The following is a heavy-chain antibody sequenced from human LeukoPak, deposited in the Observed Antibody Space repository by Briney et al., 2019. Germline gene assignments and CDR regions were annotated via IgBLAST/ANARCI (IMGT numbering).Heavy chain of an antibody. CDR2: INAGNGNT. J-gene: IGHJ4*02. Sequence: ASVKVSCKASGYTFTSYAMHWVRQAPGQRLECMGWINAGNGNTKYSQKFQGRVTITRDTSANTVYMELSSLRSEDTAEYYCARESFPWELFRRVSLSLDYWGQGTLVTVSS. V-gene: IGHV1-3*01. D-gene: IGHD1-26*01. CDR3: ARESFPWELFRRVSLSLDY. CDR1: GYTFTSYA.